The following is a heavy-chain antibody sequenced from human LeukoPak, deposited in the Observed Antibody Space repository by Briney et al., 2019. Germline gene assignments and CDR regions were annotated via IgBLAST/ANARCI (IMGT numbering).Heavy chain of an antibody. J-gene: IGHJ6*03. Sequence: GGSLRLSCAASGFTFSDYYMSWIRQAPGNGLEWVSYISSSGSTIYYADSVKGRFTISRDNAKNSLYLQMNSLRAEDTAVYYCATKGGRRWYHTSYYYYYMDVWGKGTTVTVSS. CDR3: ATKGGRRWYHTSYYYYYMDV. D-gene: IGHD1-26*01. CDR2: ISSSGSTI. V-gene: IGHV3-11*04. CDR1: GFTFSDYY.